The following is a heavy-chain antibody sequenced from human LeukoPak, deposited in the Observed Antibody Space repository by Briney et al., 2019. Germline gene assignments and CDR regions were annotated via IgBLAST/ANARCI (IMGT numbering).Heavy chain of an antibody. Sequence: SETLSLTCTVSGGSISSGDYYWTWIRQPPGKGLEWIGTIYYSGSTYYNPSLKSRLTIAVDTSVDQFSLTLTSVTAADVAVYYCARHDRLGSYCPMIDFWGQGTLVTVSS. D-gene: IGHD1-26*01. J-gene: IGHJ4*02. CDR1: GGSISSGDYY. CDR2: IYYSGST. V-gene: IGHV4-39*01. CDR3: ARHDRLGSYCPMIDF.